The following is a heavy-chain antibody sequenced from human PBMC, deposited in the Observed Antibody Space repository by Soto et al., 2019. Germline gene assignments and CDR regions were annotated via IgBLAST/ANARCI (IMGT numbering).Heavy chain of an antibody. Sequence: SETPSLTCTVSGGSISSYYWSWIRQPPGKGLEWIGYIYYSGSTNYNPSLKSRVTISVDTSKNQFSLKLSSVTAADTAVYYCARVSKQLDFWSGYYRGPLEITGFDYWGQGTLVTVSS. CDR1: GGSISSYY. CDR2: IYYSGST. V-gene: IGHV4-59*01. J-gene: IGHJ4*02. CDR3: ARVSKQLDFWSGYYRGPLEITGFDY. D-gene: IGHD3-3*01.